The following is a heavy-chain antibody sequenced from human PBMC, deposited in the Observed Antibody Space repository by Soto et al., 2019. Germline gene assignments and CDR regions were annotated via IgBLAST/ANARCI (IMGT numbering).Heavy chain of an antibody. CDR2: ISAYNGNT. CDR1: GYTFTSYG. D-gene: IGHD2-2*01. CDR3: ARDIVVVPAASPYYFDY. V-gene: IGHV1-18*01. J-gene: IGHJ4*02. Sequence: GASVKVSCKASGYTFTSYGISWVRQAPGQGLEWMGWISAYNGNTNYAQKLQGRVTMTTDTSTSTAYMELRSLRSDDTAVYYCARDIVVVPAASPYYFDYWGQGTLVTV.